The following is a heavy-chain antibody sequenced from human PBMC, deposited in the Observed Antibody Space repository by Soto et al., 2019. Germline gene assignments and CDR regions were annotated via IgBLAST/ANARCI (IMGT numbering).Heavy chain of an antibody. V-gene: IGHV3-15*07. CDR2: IKSKTDGGTT. CDR3: TTERYRTRPSHAFDI. D-gene: IGHD1-1*01. CDR1: GFTFSNAW. J-gene: IGHJ3*02. Sequence: GGSLRLSCAASGFTFSNAWMNWVRQAPGKGLEWVGRIKSKTDGGTTDYAAPVKGRFTISRDGSKNTLYLQINSLKTEDTAVYYCTTERYRTRPSHAFDIWGQGTMVTVSS.